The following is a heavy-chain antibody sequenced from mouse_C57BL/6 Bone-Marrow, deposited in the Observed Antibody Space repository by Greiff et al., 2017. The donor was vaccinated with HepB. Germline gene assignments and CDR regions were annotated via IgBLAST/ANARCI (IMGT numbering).Heavy chain of an antibody. D-gene: IGHD2-4*01. J-gene: IGHJ2*01. CDR1: GYTFTSYG. Sequence: QVQLKESGAELARPGASVKLSCKASGYTFTSYGISWVKQRTGQGLEWIGEIYPRSGNTYYNEKFKGKATLTADKSSSTAYMELRSLTSEDSAVYFCARSGGLRVDYWGQGTTLTVSS. V-gene: IGHV1-81*01. CDR2: IYPRSGNT. CDR3: ARSGGLRVDY.